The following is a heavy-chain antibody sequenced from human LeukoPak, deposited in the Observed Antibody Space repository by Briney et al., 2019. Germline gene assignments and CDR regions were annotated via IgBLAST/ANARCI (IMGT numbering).Heavy chain of an antibody. CDR1: GGSISSSSYY. Sequence: SETLSLTCTVPGGSISSSSYYWGWIRQPPGKGLEWIGSIYYSGSTYYNPSLKSRVTISVDTSKNQFSLKLSSVTAADTAVYYYARRGRAARAVGFDYWGQGTLVTVSS. J-gene: IGHJ4*02. CDR2: IYYSGST. D-gene: IGHD6-25*01. CDR3: ARRGRAARAVGFDY. V-gene: IGHV4-39*01.